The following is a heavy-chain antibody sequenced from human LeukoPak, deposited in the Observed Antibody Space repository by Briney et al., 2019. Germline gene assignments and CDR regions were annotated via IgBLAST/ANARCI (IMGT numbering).Heavy chain of an antibody. Sequence: GGSLRLSCAASGFTFSNAWMTWVRQAPGKGLEWGSDISTSGGSTYYADSVKGRFTISRDNPKNTLYLQMNSLRAEDTAVYYCAKGGTSVVTDNWFDPWGQGTLVTVSS. D-gene: IGHD4-23*01. J-gene: IGHJ5*02. V-gene: IGHV3-23*01. CDR1: GFTFSNAW. CDR2: ISTSGGST. CDR3: AKGGTSVVTDNWFDP.